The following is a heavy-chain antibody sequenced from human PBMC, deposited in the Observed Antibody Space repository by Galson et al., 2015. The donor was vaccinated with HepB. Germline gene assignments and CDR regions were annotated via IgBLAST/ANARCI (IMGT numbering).Heavy chain of an antibody. Sequence: SLRLSCAASGFTFSDYYMSWIRQAPGKGLEWLSYISFSGYTIYYADSVEGRFTISRDNAKNSLLLEMHSLRAEDTAVYYCARVVTTNLINWFDPWGQGTLVTVSS. CDR2: ISFSGYTI. CDR3: ARVVTTNLINWFDP. V-gene: IGHV3-11*01. J-gene: IGHJ5*02. CDR1: GFTFSDYY. D-gene: IGHD1-1*01.